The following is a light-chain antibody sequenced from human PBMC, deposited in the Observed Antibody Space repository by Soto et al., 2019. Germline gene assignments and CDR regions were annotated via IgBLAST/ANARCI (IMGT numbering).Light chain of an antibody. Sequence: DIQMTQSPSTLSASVGDRVTITCRASQSISSWLAWYQQKPGKAPKLLIYDASSLDSGVPSRVSGSGSGTEFTLTISSLQPDDFATYYCQQYNSWTFGQGTKVESK. J-gene: IGKJ1*01. V-gene: IGKV1-5*01. CDR2: DAS. CDR1: QSISSW. CDR3: QQYNSWT.